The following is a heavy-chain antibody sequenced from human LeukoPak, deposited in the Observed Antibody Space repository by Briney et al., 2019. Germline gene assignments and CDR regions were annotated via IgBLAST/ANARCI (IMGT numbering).Heavy chain of an antibody. J-gene: IGHJ4*02. CDR1: GFTVGDYA. CDR3: TRGLHDYGEYGIDY. Sequence: GSLRLSCTAPGFTVGDYAVSWVRQAPGKGVGGVGFIRRKAYGGTTEDAASGTGRFTISRADSTSIAYLQMTSLKCEDTAVYYCTRGLHDYGEYGIDYWGQGTMVTVSS. D-gene: IGHD4-17*01. CDR2: IRRKAYGGTT. V-gene: IGHV3-49*04.